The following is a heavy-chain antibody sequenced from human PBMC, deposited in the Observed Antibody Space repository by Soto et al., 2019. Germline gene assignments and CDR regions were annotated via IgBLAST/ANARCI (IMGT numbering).Heavy chain of an antibody. CDR2: FDPEDGET. D-gene: IGHD5-12*01. CDR1: GYTLTELS. CDR3: ATDKRWLRSSFDY. V-gene: IGHV1-24*01. Sequence: ASVKVSCTVSGYTLTELSMHWVRQAPGKGLEWMGGFDPEDGETIYAQKFQGRVTMTEDTSTDTAYMELSSLRSEDTAVYYCATDKRWLRSSFDYWGQGTLVTVSS. J-gene: IGHJ4*02.